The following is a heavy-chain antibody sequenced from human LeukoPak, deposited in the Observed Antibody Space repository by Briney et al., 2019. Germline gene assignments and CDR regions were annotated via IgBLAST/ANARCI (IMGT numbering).Heavy chain of an antibody. Sequence: ASVKVSCKASGYTFTGYYMHWVRQAPGQGLEWMGWINPNSGGTNYAQKFQGRVTMTRDTSISTAYMELSRLRSDDTAVYYCARATYYYDSSDYYVYYFDYWGQGTLVTVSS. CDR1: GYTFTGYY. V-gene: IGHV1-2*02. CDR2: INPNSGGT. D-gene: IGHD3-22*01. J-gene: IGHJ4*02. CDR3: ARATYYYDSSDYYVYYFDY.